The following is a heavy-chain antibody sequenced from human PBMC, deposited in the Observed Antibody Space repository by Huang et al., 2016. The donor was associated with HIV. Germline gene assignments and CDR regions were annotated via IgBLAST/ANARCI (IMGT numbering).Heavy chain of an antibody. CDR3: AKESRWFSDFDH. Sequence: QVHLVESGGGVVQLGGSLRLSCAASGFKLSGFGMHWVRQAPGKGLEWVAVISYDGRIQFYTDSVKGRFTISRDNSDNTLSLQMKGLRPDDTAVYYCAKESRWFSDFDHWGQGVLVSVSS. CDR2: ISYDGRIQ. V-gene: IGHV3-30*18. J-gene: IGHJ4*02. CDR1: GFKLSGFG. D-gene: IGHD2-15*01.